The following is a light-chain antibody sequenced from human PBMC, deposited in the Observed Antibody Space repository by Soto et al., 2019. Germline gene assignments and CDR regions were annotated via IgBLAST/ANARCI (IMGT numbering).Light chain of an antibody. V-gene: IGKV3-11*01. CDR3: QQRSHWPPIT. J-gene: IGKJ5*01. Sequence: EIVLTQSPGTLSLSPGDRATLSCRASQSVSRYLAWYQHKPGQAPSLLIYDASNRATGIPARFSGSGSRTDFTLTISSLEPEDFAVYYCQQRSHWPPITFGQGTRLEI. CDR2: DAS. CDR1: QSVSRY.